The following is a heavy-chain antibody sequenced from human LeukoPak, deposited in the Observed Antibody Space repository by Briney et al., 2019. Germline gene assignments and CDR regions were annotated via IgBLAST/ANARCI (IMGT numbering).Heavy chain of an antibody. D-gene: IGHD6-6*01. CDR3: AIDASPFIAARDY. CDR2: ISGPGTNT. J-gene: IGHJ4*02. V-gene: IGHV3-23*01. CDR1: GFTFSSYA. Sequence: GGSLRLSCAASGFTFSSYALSWVRQAPRKGLEWVSAISGPGTNTYYADSVKGRFTISRDNSKDTLYLQMNGLRAEDTAVYYCAIDASPFIAARDYWGQGTLVTVSS.